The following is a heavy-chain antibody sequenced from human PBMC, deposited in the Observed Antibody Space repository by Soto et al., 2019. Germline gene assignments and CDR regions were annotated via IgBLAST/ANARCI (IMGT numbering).Heavy chain of an antibody. Sequence: QVQLVESGGGVVQPGRSLRLSCAASGFMFSSYAMQRVRQAPGKGLEWVAVQTYDGSNKYYADSVKGRFTISRDNSKNTLYLQMNSLRAEDTAVYYCARAGGLLVDYWGQGTLVTVSS. J-gene: IGHJ4*02. D-gene: IGHD1-26*01. V-gene: IGHV3-30-3*01. CDR2: QTYDGSNK. CDR3: ARAGGLLVDY. CDR1: GFMFSSYA.